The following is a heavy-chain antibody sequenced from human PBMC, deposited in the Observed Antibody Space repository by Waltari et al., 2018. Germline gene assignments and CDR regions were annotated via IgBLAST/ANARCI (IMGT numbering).Heavy chain of an antibody. J-gene: IGHJ4*02. Sequence: QVQLVQSGAEVKKPGSSVTVSCKASGGTFSSYAISWVRQAPGQGLEWMGGIIPIFVTENYAQKFQGRVTITADESTSTAYMELSSLRSEDTAVYYCARLIVGNRLNGERIDYWGQGTLVTVSS. V-gene: IGHV1-69*13. D-gene: IGHD1-26*01. CDR2: IIPIFVTE. CDR3: ARLIVGNRLNGERIDY. CDR1: GGTFSSYA.